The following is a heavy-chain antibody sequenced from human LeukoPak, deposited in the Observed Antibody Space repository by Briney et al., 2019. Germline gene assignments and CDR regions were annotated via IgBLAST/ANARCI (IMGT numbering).Heavy chain of an antibody. D-gene: IGHD3-22*01. CDR1: GFTFSSYA. CDR3: AKDIDYYDSSGYYPDY. V-gene: IGHV3-23*01. Sequence: GGSLRLSCAALGFTFSSYAMSWVRQAPGKGLEWVSAISGSGGGTYYADSVKGRFTISRDNSKNTLYVQMNSLRAEDTAVYYCAKDIDYYDSSGYYPDYWGQGTLVTVSS. CDR2: ISGSGGGT. J-gene: IGHJ4*02.